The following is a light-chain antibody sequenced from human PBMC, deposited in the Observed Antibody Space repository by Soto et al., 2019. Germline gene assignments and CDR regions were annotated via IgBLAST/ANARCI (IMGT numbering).Light chain of an antibody. CDR2: DAS. V-gene: IGKV1-33*01. CDR1: QHINIY. Sequence: DIQMTQSPSSLSASVGDRVAITCQASQHINIYLNWYQHQPGKAPKLLIFDASDLATGVPSRFSGSGSRTDFTFTISSLQPEDFATYYCQQYHNFPITFGQGTRLEIK. CDR3: QQYHNFPIT. J-gene: IGKJ5*01.